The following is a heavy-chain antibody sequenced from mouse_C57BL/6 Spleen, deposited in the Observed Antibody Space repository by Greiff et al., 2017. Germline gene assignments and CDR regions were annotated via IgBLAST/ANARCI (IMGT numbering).Heavy chain of an antibody. J-gene: IGHJ2*01. CDR1: GFNIKDDY. CDR2: IDPENGDT. V-gene: IGHV14-4*01. D-gene: IGHD1-1*01. Sequence: EVKVVESGAELVRPGASVKLSCTASGFNIKDDYMHWVKQRPEQGLEWIGWIDPENGDTEYASKFQGKATITADTSSNTAYLQLSSLTSEDTAVYYCTTNYYGSSDYFDYWGQGTTLTVSS. CDR3: TTNYYGSSDYFDY.